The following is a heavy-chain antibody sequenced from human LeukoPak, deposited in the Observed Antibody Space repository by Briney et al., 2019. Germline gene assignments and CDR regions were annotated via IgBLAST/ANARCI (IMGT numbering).Heavy chain of an antibody. CDR2: INPNSGGT. J-gene: IGHJ3*02. D-gene: IGHD6-13*01. CDR3: ARIPGYSRNAFDI. CDR1: GYTFTGYY. V-gene: IGHV1-2*06. Sequence: ASVNVSCKASGYTFTGYYMHWVRQAPGQGLEWMGRINPNSGGTNYAQKFQGRVTMTRDTSISTAYMELSRLRSDDTAVYYCARIPGYSRNAFDIWGQGTMVTVSS.